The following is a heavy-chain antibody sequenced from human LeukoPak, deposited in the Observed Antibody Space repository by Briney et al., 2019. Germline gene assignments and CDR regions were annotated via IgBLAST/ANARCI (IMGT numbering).Heavy chain of an antibody. D-gene: IGHD3-22*01. J-gene: IGHJ4*02. CDR1: GFTFSSYA. CDR2: ISYDGSNK. Sequence: PGRSLRLSCAASGFTFSSYAMHWVRQAPGKGLEWVAVISYDGSNKHYADSVKGRFTISRDNSKNTLYLQMNSLRAEDTAVNYCAREYYDSSGYYYPGVYWGQGTLVTVSS. V-gene: IGHV3-30-3*01. CDR3: AREYYDSSGYYYPGVY.